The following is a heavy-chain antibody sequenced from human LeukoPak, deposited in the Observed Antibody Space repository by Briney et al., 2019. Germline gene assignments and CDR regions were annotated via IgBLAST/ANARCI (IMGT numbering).Heavy chain of an antibody. CDR2: ISNTGGST. V-gene: IGHV3-23*01. Sequence: GGSLRLSCAASGFTFSGYGMSWVRQAPGKGLEWVSSISNTGGSTYYADSVKGRFTISRDNAKNSLYLQMNSLRAEDTALYYCAKDNSGTFDYWDQGTLVTVSS. D-gene: IGHD1/OR15-1a*01. CDR1: GFTFSGYG. CDR3: AKDNSGTFDY. J-gene: IGHJ4*02.